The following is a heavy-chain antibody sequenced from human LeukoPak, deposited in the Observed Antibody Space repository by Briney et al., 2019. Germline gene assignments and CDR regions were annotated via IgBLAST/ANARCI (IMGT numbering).Heavy chain of an antibody. J-gene: IGHJ3*01. V-gene: IGHV4-38-2*02. CDR1: GYSINSGYY. D-gene: IGHD2-2*01. CDR3: ARGDCSSTICYSPMDV. CDR2: IYRTGST. Sequence: SETLSLTCTVSGYSINSGYYWVWIRQPPGKGLEWIGSIYRTGSTNYNPSLKSRVTISLDTSKNQFSLKVSSVTAADTAVYYCARGDCSSTICYSPMDVWGQGTMVTVSS.